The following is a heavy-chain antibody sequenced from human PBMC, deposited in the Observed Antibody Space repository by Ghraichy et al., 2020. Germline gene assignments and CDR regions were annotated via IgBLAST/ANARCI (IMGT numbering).Heavy chain of an antibody. CDR3: AREGKGDTAHAFDI. D-gene: IGHD5-18*01. Sequence: SQTLSLTCAVYGGSFSGYYWSWIRQPPGKGLEWIGEINHSSGITNYNPSLKSRVTISVDTSKNQFSLKLSSVTAADTALYYCAREGKGDTAHAFDIWGQGTMVTVSS. CDR1: GGSFSGYY. J-gene: IGHJ3*02. V-gene: IGHV4-34*01. CDR2: INHSSGIT.